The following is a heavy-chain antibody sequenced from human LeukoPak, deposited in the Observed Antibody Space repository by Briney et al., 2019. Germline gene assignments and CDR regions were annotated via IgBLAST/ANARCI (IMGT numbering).Heavy chain of an antibody. CDR1: GFALSHYS. Sequence: GGSLRLSCAASGFALSHYSMNWVRQAPGKGLEWVSYITPSSTTIYYADSVKGRFTISRDNAKNSLYLQMNSLRAGDTAVYYCARTLWPYDAFDIWGQGTMVTVSS. V-gene: IGHV3-48*01. CDR3: ARTLWPYDAFDI. D-gene: IGHD3-16*01. CDR2: ITPSSTTI. J-gene: IGHJ3*02.